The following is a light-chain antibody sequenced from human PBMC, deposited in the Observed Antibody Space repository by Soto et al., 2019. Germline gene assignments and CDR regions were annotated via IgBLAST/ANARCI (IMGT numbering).Light chain of an antibody. Sequence: DLQMTHSPSTLSASVGDIVTIAFRASQSIGRFLAWYQHQPGKAPKLLIYDASTLESGVPSRFSGTGSGTEFTFSITSLQPEDFGTYYCQQCYMGWTFGQGTKVAIK. CDR3: QQCYMGWT. CDR2: DAS. J-gene: IGKJ1*01. CDR1: QSIGRF. V-gene: IGKV1-5*01.